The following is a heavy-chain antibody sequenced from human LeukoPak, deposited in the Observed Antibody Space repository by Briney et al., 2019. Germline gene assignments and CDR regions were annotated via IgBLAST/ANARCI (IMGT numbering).Heavy chain of an antibody. CDR1: GFTFSNYW. CDR2: IKQDGSVK. V-gene: IGHV3-7*01. J-gene: IGHJ4*02. D-gene: IGHD6-6*01. Sequence: GGSLRLSCAAPGFTFSNYWMSWVRQAPGKGLEWVANIKQDGSVKYYVDSVKGRFTISRDNAKNFLQMNSLRVEDTAVYYCARIGYGSSSLDYWGQGTLVTVSS. CDR3: ARIGYGSSSLDY.